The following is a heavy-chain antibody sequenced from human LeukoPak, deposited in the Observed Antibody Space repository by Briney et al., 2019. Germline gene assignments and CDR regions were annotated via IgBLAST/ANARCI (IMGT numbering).Heavy chain of an antibody. CDR1: GFTFSNAW. CDR2: NKSKTDGGTT. V-gene: IGHV3-15*01. D-gene: IGHD3-3*01. CDR3: TTDRYDFWSGYSDY. J-gene: IGHJ4*02. Sequence: GGSLRLSCAASGFTFSNAWMSWVRQAPGKGLEWVGRNKSKTDGGTTDYAAPVKGRFTISRDDSKNTLYLQMNSLKTEDTAVYYCTTDRYDFWSGYSDYWGQGTLVTVSS.